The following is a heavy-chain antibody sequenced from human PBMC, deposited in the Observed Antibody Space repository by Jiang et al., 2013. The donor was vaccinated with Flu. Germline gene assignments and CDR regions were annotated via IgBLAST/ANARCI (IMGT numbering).Heavy chain of an antibody. J-gene: IGHJ5*02. V-gene: IGHV4-39*01. CDR2: IYYSGST. Sequence: ETLSLTCIVSGGSISSSTYYWGWIRQPPGKELEWIGSIYYSGSTYYNPSLKSRVTISVDTSKNQFSLKLSSVTAADTAVYYCARYYYGSPFNWFDPWGQGTLVTVSS. CDR1: GGSISSSTYY. CDR3: ARYYYGSPFNWFDP. D-gene: IGHD3-10*01.